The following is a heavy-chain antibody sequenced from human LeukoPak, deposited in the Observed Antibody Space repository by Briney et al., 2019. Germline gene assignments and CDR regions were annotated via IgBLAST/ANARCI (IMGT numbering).Heavy chain of an antibody. CDR3: AREGQGCDFGY. J-gene: IGHJ4*02. CDR2: INGGDGIT. Sequence: GASVTVSCKTSGYTFTNYAIHWVRPAPGQGLEWMGWINGGDGITKNSQRFQGRVTITRDTSASTVYMELSSLTSEDTALYYCAREGQGCDFGYWGQGTLVTVSS. CDR1: GYTFTNYA. V-gene: IGHV1-3*01.